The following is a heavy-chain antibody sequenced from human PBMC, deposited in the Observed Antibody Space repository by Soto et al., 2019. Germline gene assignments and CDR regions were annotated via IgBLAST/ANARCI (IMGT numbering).Heavy chain of an antibody. CDR2: ISYDGSNK. J-gene: IGHJ6*02. CDR3: AKDLRHYYYYGMDV. V-gene: IGHV3-30*18. Sequence: GGSLRLSCAASGFTFSSYGMHWVRQAPGKGLEWVAVISYDGSNKYYADSVKGRFTISRDNSKNTLYLQMNSLRAEDTAVYYCAKDLRHYYYYGMDVWGQGTTVTVSS. CDR1: GFTFSSYG.